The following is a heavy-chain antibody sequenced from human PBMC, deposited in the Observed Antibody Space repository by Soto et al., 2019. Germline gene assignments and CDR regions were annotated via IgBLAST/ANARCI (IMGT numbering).Heavy chain of an antibody. V-gene: IGHV3-7*01. CDR2: IKQDGSEK. CDR1: GFTFSSYW. D-gene: IGHD6-13*01. Sequence: GSLRLSCAASGFTFSSYWMSWVRQAPGKGLEWVANIKQDGSEKYYVDSVKGRFTISRDNAKNSLYLQMNSLRAEDTAVYYCARDLYSSSWYVGYYFDYWGQGTLVTVSS. CDR3: ARDLYSSSWYVGYYFDY. J-gene: IGHJ4*02.